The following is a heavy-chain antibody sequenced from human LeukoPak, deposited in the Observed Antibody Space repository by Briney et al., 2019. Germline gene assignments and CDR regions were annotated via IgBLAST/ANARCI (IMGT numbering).Heavy chain of an antibody. CDR3: ARGFEDYDILTGRYYYYYGMDV. CDR2: IYYSGST. D-gene: IGHD3-9*01. CDR1: GGSISSYY. Sequence: MSSETLSLTCTVSGGSISSYYWSWIRQPPGKGLEGGGYIYYSGSTNYNPSLKSRVTISVDTSKNQFSLKLSSVTAADTAVYYCARGFEDYDILTGRYYYYYGMDVWGQGTTVTVSS. J-gene: IGHJ6*02. V-gene: IGHV4-59*01.